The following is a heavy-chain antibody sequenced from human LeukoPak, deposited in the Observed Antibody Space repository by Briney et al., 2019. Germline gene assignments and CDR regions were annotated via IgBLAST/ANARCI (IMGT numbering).Heavy chain of an antibody. J-gene: IGHJ4*02. CDR3: TASSTSCYIC. V-gene: IGHV3-15*01. CDR1: GFTFSNAW. CDR2: IKSKTDGGTT. D-gene: IGHD2-2*02. Sequence: GGSLRLSCAASGFTFSNAWMSWVRQAPGKGREWGGRIKSKTDGGTTDYAAPVKGRFTISRDDSKNTLYLQMNSLKTEDTAVYYCTASSTSCYICWGQGTLVTVSS.